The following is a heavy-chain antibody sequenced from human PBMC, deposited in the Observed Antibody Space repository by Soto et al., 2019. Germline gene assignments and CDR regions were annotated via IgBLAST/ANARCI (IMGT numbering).Heavy chain of an antibody. CDR3: ARSLYRFGELLSYYFDY. V-gene: IGHV4-59*08. J-gene: IGHJ4*02. Sequence: XXTLSLPFTVSGGSISSYYWRWIPQPPGKGLEWIGYIYYSGSTNYNPSLKSRVTISVDTSKNQFSLKLSSVTAADTAVYYCARSLYRFGELLSYYFDYWGQGTLVTVSS. CDR1: GGSISSYY. D-gene: IGHD3-10*01. CDR2: IYYSGST.